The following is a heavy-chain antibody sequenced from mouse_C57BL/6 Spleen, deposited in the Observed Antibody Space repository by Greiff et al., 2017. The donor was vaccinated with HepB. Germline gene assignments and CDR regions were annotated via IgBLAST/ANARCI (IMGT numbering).Heavy chain of an antibody. J-gene: IGHJ1*03. Sequence: VQLQQPGAELVRPGSSVKLSCKASGYTFTSYWMDWVKQRPGQGLEWIGNIYPSDSETHYNQKFKDKATLTVDKSSSTAYMQLSSLTSEDSAVYYCARMDYYGSSYYFDVWGTGTTVTVSS. CDR1: GYTFTSYW. D-gene: IGHD1-1*01. V-gene: IGHV1-61*01. CDR2: IYPSDSET. CDR3: ARMDYYGSSYYFDV.